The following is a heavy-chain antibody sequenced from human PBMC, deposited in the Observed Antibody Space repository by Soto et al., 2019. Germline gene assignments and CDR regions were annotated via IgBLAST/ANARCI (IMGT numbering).Heavy chain of an antibody. J-gene: IGHJ5*02. Sequence: VKVSCKASGYTFTGYYMHWVRQAPGQGLEWMGWINPNSGGTNYAQKFQGRVTMTRHTSISTAYMELSRLRSDDTAVYYCAREGQLTYYYGSGSYSSWFDPWGQGTLVTVSS. D-gene: IGHD3-10*01. CDR1: GYTFTGYY. V-gene: IGHV1-2*02. CDR3: AREGQLTYYYGSGSYSSWFDP. CDR2: INPNSGGT.